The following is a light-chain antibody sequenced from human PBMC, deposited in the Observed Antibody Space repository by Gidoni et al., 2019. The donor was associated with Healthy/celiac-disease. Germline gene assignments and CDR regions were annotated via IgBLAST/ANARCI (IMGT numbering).Light chain of an antibody. J-gene: IGKJ1*01. V-gene: IGKV1D-8*01. Sequence: VIWMTQSPSLLSASTGDRVTISCRMSQSISSYLAWYQQKPGKAPELLIYAASTLQRGVPSRFSGSGSGTDFTLTISCLQSEDFATYYCQQYYSFPSFGQGTKVEIK. CDR3: QQYYSFPS. CDR1: QSISSY. CDR2: AAS.